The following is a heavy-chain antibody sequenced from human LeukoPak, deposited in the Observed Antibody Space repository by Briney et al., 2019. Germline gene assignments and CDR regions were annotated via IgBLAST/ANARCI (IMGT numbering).Heavy chain of an antibody. CDR3: ARFSGYCSSTSCTPGD. V-gene: IGHV3-21*01. CDR2: LSSSSSYI. Sequence: GGSLRLSCAASGFTFSSHSMNWVRQAPGKGLEWGSSLSSSSSYIYYADSVKGRFTISRDNAKNSLYLQMNSLRAEDTAVYYCARFSGYCSSTSCTPGDWGQGTLVTVSS. J-gene: IGHJ4*02. D-gene: IGHD2-2*01. CDR1: GFTFSSHS.